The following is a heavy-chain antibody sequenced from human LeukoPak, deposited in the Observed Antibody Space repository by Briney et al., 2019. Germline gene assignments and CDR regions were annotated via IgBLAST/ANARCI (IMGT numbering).Heavy chain of an antibody. Sequence: SETLSLTCTVSGGSISSYYWSWIRQPPGKGLEWIGYIYYSGNTNYNPSLKSRVTISVDTSKNQFSLKLSSVTAAGTAVYYCARGWTGKGMYYFDYWGQGTLVTVSS. V-gene: IGHV4-59*08. CDR3: ARGWTGKGMYYFDY. CDR2: IYYSGNT. CDR1: GGSISSYY. D-gene: IGHD3-10*01. J-gene: IGHJ4*02.